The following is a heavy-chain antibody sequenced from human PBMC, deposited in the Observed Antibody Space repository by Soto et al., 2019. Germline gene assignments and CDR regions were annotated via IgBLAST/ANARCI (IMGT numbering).Heavy chain of an antibody. CDR1: GITFTTYG. J-gene: IGHJ6*02. CDR3: ARDDYGMDV. Sequence: QVQLVESGGGVVQPGRSLRLSCAASGITFTTYGMHWVRQAPGKGLEWVAVIWYDGSNKYYADSVKGRFTISRDNFKNALYLQMNSLRDEDTAVYYCARDDYGMDVWGQGTTVTVSS. CDR2: IWYDGSNK. V-gene: IGHV3-33*01.